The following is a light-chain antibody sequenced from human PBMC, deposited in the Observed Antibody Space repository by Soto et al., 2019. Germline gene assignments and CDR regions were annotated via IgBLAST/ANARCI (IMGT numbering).Light chain of an antibody. CDR2: NAS. CDR3: KQRGDWPPIT. J-gene: IGKJ5*01. CDR1: QSVSTF. Sequence: EIVLTHSPATLSLSPGERAILSCRASQSVSTFLAWFQQKPGQPPRLLIYNASNRTTGIPARFSGSGSGTDFTLSISSLEPEDFAVYYCKQRGDWPPITFGQGTRMEIK. V-gene: IGKV3-11*01.